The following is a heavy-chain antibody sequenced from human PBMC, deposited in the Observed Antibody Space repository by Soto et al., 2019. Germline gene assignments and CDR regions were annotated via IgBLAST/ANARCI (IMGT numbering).Heavy chain of an antibody. D-gene: IGHD6-19*01. CDR3: ADMRGQWLPRD. CDR1: GGPISSYY. V-gene: IGHV4-39*01. J-gene: IGHJ4*02. CDR2: INSGGSA. Sequence: SETLSLTCTVSGGPISSYYWGWIRQPPGEGLEWIGNINSGGSAYYNPSLRSRVTISVDTSKNQFSVKLSSVTAADTAVYYCADMRGQWLPRDWGQGILVTVSS.